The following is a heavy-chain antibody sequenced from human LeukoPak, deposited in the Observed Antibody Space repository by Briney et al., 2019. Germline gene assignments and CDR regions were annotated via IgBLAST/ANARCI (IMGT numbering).Heavy chain of an antibody. J-gene: IGHJ4*02. CDR3: ARRRFVRGPDVVNPFDY. Sequence: SETLSLTCTVSGGSISSSYYYWGWIRQPPGKGLEWIGSIYYSGSTYYNPSLKSRVTISVDTSKNQFSLKLSSVTAADTAVYYCARRRFVRGPDVVNPFDYWGQGTLVTVSS. V-gene: IGHV4-39*01. D-gene: IGHD2-8*01. CDR1: GGSISSSYYY. CDR2: IYYSGST.